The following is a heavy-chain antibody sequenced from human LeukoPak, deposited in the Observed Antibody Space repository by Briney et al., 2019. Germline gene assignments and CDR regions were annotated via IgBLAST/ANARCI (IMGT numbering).Heavy chain of an antibody. J-gene: IGHJ4*02. D-gene: IGHD1-20*01. Sequence: ASVKVSCKASGHTFTSYYMHWVRQAPGQGLEWMGIINPSGGSTSYAQKFQGRVTMTRDMSTSTVYMELSSLRSEDTAVYYCARWLTGTTALDYWGQGTLVTVSS. CDR1: GHTFTSYY. CDR3: ARWLTGTTALDY. CDR2: INPSGGST. V-gene: IGHV1-46*01.